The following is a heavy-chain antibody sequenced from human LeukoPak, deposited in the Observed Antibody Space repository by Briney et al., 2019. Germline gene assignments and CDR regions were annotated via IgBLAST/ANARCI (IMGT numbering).Heavy chain of an antibody. CDR1: GYTFTSHA. D-gene: IGHD2-2*01. Sequence: ASVKVSCKASGYTFTSHAMHWVRQAPGQGLEWVGWINAGNGDTKYSEKFQGRVTVTRDTSASTAYVEMSSLRSEDTAVYFCASRIPPRDVVPVANYYGMDVWGQGTTVTVSS. CDR2: INAGNGDT. CDR3: ASRIPPRDVVPVANYYGMDV. V-gene: IGHV1-3*01. J-gene: IGHJ6*02.